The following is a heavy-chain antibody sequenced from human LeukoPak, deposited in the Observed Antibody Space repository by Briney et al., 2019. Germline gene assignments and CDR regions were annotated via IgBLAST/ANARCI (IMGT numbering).Heavy chain of an antibody. J-gene: IGHJ4*02. CDR3: ARSPFCRNVNCYPSDY. Sequence: ANYAQKFQGRVTITTDESTSTAYMELSSLRSEDTAVYFCARSPFCRNVNCYPSDYWGQGTLVTVSS. CDR2: A. D-gene: IGHD2-15*01. V-gene: IGHV1-69*05.